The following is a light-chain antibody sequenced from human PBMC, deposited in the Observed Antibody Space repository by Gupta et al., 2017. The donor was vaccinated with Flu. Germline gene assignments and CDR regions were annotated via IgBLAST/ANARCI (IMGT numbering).Light chain of an antibody. CDR2: GAS. V-gene: IGKV1-9*01. CDR3: QQLSGYPLT. Sequence: DIQLTQSPSFVSASVGDRVSITCRASQGISNYLAWYQEKPGKAPKLLIYGASTLQSGIPSRFSGSGSGTEFTLTISSLEPEDFATYSCQQLSGYPLTFGPGTKVDIK. J-gene: IGKJ3*01. CDR1: QGISNY.